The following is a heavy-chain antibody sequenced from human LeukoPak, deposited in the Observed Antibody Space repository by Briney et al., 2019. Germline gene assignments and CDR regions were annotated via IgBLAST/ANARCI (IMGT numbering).Heavy chain of an antibody. D-gene: IGHD3-3*01. CDR2: IYYSGST. CDR1: GGSISSYY. CDR3: AREPVPYDFWGVGGAFDI. Sequence: SETLSLTCTVSGGSISSYYWSWIRQPPGKGLEWIGYIYYSGSTNYNPSLKSRVTISVDTSKNQFSLKLSSVTAADTAVYYCAREPVPYDFWGVGGAFDIWDQGTMVTVSS. J-gene: IGHJ3*02. V-gene: IGHV4-59*01.